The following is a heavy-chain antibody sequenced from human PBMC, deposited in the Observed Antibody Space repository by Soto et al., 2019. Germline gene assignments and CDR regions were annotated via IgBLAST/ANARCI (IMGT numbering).Heavy chain of an antibody. CDR3: ARDKGRSPLDY. J-gene: IGHJ4*02. D-gene: IGHD2-15*01. CDR1: GFTVSSHY. Sequence: GGSLRLSCLASGFTVSSHYMSWVRQAPGKGLEWVSVIYAPGTTYYADSVKGRFLLSRDNSENTLYLQMNDLRAEDTAVYYCARDKGRSPLDYWGQGTLV. V-gene: IGHV3-53*01. CDR2: IYAPGTT.